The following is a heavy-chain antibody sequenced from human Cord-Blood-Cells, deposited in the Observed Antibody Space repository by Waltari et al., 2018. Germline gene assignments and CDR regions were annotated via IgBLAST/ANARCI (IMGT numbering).Heavy chain of an antibody. CDR1: GFTFRSYC. J-gene: IGHJ4*02. D-gene: IGHD7-27*01. CDR3: AKDPNSEFDY. V-gene: IGHV3-30*18. Sequence: QVQLVESGGGVVQPGRSLRLPCAASGFTFRSYCMHWVRQAPAKGLEWVAVISYDGSNKYYADSVKGRFTISRDNSKNTLYLQMNSLRAEDTAVYYCAKDPNSEFDYWGQGTLVTVSS. CDR2: ISYDGSNK.